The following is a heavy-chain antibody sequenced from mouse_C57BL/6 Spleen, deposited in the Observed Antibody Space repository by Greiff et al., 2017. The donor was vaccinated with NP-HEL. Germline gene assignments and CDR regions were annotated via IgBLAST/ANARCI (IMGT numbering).Heavy chain of an antibody. D-gene: IGHD1-1*01. CDR1: GFNIKDDY. V-gene: IGHV14-4*01. CDR2: IDPENGDT. Sequence: EVQLQQSGAELVRPGASVKLSCTASGFNIKDDYMHWVKQRPEQGLEWIGWIDPENGDTEYASKFQGKATITADTSSNTAYLQLSSLTSEDTAVYYCPTRITTTDYWGQGTTLTVSS. CDR3: PTRITTTDY. J-gene: IGHJ2*01.